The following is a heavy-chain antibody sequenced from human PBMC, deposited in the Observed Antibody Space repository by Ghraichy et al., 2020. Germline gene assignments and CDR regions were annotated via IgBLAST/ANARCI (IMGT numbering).Heavy chain of an antibody. Sequence: SQTLSLTCTVTGGSISSGSYYWIWIRQPAGKGLECIGRIYTSWSTNYNPSLKSRVTISVDTSKNQFSLKLSSVTAADTAVYYCARGIGSSWYLYFDYWGQGTLVTVSS. D-gene: IGHD6-13*01. CDR3: ARGIGSSWYLYFDY. CDR2: IYTSWST. CDR1: GGSISSGSYY. J-gene: IGHJ4*02. V-gene: IGHV4-61*02.